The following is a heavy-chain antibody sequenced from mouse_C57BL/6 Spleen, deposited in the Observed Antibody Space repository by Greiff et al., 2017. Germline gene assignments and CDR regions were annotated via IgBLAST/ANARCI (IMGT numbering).Heavy chain of an antibody. CDR3: ARYGSRYDY. CDR2: IDPEDGET. V-gene: IGHV14-2*01. Sequence: EVQGQESGAELVKPGASVKLSCTASGFNIKDYYMHWVKQRTEQGLEWIGRIDPEDGETNYDPKFQGKATLTADTSSSTAYLQLSSLTSEDTAADYCARYGSRYDYWGQGTTLTVSS. CDR1: GFNIKDYY. D-gene: IGHD1-1*01. J-gene: IGHJ2*01.